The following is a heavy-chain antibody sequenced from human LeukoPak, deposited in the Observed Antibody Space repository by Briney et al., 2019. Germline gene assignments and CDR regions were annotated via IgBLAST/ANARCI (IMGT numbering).Heavy chain of an antibody. Sequence: PGGSLRLSCAASGFTFSSYAMHWVRQAPGKGLEWVAVISYDGSNKSYADSVKGPFTISRDNSKNTLYLQMNSLRTEDTAVYYCARDYGVTTGDFDYWGQGTLVTVSS. D-gene: IGHD4-17*01. J-gene: IGHJ4*02. CDR3: ARDYGVTTGDFDY. CDR2: ISYDGSNK. CDR1: GFTFSSYA. V-gene: IGHV3-30*04.